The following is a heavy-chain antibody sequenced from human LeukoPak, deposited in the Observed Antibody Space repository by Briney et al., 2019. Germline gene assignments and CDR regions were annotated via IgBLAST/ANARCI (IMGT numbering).Heavy chain of an antibody. Sequence: GGSLRLSCAASGFTFSSYAMHWVRQAPGKGLEYVSAISSNRGSTYYANSVKGRFTISRDNSKNTLYLQMGSLRAEDMAVYYCARGWMVRGRPPAPYPYYFDYWGQGTLVTVSS. CDR3: ARGWMVRGRPPAPYPYYFDY. CDR1: GFTFSSYA. J-gene: IGHJ4*02. D-gene: IGHD3-10*01. CDR2: ISSNRGST. V-gene: IGHV3-64*01.